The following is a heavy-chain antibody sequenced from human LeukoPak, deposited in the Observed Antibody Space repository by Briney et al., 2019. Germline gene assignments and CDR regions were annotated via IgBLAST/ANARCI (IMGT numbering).Heavy chain of an antibody. CDR1: GFTFSSYA. Sequence: PGGSLRLSCAASGFTFSSYAMSWVRQAPGKGLEWVSGISGSGGSTYYADSVKGRFTISRDNSKNTLHLQMNSLRDEDTAVYYCAKGRRQLTYYYYYMDVWGKGTTVTVSS. CDR3: AKGRRQLTYYYYYMDV. CDR2: ISGSGGST. V-gene: IGHV3-23*01. J-gene: IGHJ6*03. D-gene: IGHD6-13*01.